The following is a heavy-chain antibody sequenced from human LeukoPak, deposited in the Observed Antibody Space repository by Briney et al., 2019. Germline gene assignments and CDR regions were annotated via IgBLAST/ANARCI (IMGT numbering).Heavy chain of an antibody. D-gene: IGHD4-11*01. Sequence: PGGSLRLSCAASGFIFSGHGMHWVRQAPGKGLEWVANIKQDGSEKHYVDSVKGRFTISRDNAKNSLYLQMNSLRAEDTAVYYCARGYGNYGYWGQGTLVTVSS. V-gene: IGHV3-7*01. CDR3: ARGYGNYGY. J-gene: IGHJ4*02. CDR2: IKQDGSEK. CDR1: GFIFSGHG.